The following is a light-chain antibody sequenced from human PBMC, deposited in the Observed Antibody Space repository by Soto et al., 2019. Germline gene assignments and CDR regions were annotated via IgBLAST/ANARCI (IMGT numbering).Light chain of an antibody. CDR1: QSISTY. CDR2: GAS. V-gene: IGKV1-39*01. CDR3: QQSYSSPIT. J-gene: IGKJ5*01. Sequence: DIRRTQSPSSLSASVGDRVTITCRASQSISTYLNWYQQKPGKAPKLLIYGASSLQSGVPSRFSGSVSGTDFTLTISSLQPEDFATYYCQQSYSSPITFGQGTRLEIK.